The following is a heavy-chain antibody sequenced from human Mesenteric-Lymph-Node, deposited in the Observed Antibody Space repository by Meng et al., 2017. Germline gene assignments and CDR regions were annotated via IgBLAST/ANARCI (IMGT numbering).Heavy chain of an antibody. Sequence: EVQLVESGGGLVKPGGCRRRSCAASGFTFRSYTMNWVRRAPGKGLEWVSSISSSSNYIYSADSVKGRFTISRDNAKNSLYLQMNSLRAEDTAVYYCARDTPGLLFDYWGQGTLVTVSS. D-gene: IGHD5-18*01. CDR3: ARDTPGLLFDY. V-gene: IGHV3-21*01. CDR2: ISSSSNYI. J-gene: IGHJ4*02. CDR1: GFTFRSYT.